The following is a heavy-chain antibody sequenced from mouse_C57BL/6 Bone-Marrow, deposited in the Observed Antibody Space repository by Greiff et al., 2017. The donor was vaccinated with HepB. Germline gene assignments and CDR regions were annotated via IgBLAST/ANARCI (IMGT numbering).Heavy chain of an antibody. CDR1: GYTFTSYW. V-gene: IGHV1-50*01. CDR2: IDPSDSYT. J-gene: IGHJ1*03. CDR3: ATTIYYGSSYDWYFDV. Sequence: QVQLQQPGAELVKPGASVKLSCKASGYTFTSYWMQWVKQRPGQGLEWIGEIDPSDSYTNYNQKFKGKAILTVDTSSSTAYMQLSSLTSEDSAVYYCATTIYYGSSYDWYFDVWGTGTTVTVSS. D-gene: IGHD1-1*01.